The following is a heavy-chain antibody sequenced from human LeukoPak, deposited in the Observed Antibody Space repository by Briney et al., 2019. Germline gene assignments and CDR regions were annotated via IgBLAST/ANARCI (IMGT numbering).Heavy chain of an antibody. CDR2: ITYGSGNT. D-gene: IGHD2-21*02. Sequence: GGSLRLSCAASGFSFNNYAMNWVRQAPGKGLEWVSAITYGSGNTYYADSVKGRFTISGDNSKSTLYLQMNSLRAEDTALYYCAKDGTGCGGDCYSDYWGQGTLVTVSS. J-gene: IGHJ4*02. V-gene: IGHV3-23*01. CDR1: GFSFNNYA. CDR3: AKDGTGCGGDCYSDY.